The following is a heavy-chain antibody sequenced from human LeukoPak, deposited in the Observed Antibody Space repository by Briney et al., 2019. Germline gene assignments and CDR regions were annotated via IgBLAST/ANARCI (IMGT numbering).Heavy chain of an antibody. D-gene: IGHD2-15*01. J-gene: IGHJ5*02. CDR3: AKDRVGYCSGGSCYSEAYWFDP. CDR1: GFTFSTYA. CDR2: ISYDGSNK. Sequence: GRSPRLSCAASGFTFSTYAMHWVRQAPGKGLEWVAVISYDGSNKYYADSVKGRFTISRDNSKNTLYLQMNSLRAEDTAVYYCAKDRVGYCSGGSCYSEAYWFDPWGQGTLVTVSS. V-gene: IGHV3-30*04.